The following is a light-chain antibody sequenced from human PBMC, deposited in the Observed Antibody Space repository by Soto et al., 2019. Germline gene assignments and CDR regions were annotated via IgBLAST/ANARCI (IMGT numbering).Light chain of an antibody. J-gene: IGKJ2*01. CDR3: HQYDDLPYT. Sequence: DLQMTQSPSSLSASVGDRVTITCQASQDISNSLNWYQQKPGKAPKVLIYDASKLETGVSSRFSGSGSGTDFTFTISSLQPEDIATYYCHQYDDLPYTFGQGTKLEIK. V-gene: IGKV1-33*01. CDR2: DAS. CDR1: QDISNS.